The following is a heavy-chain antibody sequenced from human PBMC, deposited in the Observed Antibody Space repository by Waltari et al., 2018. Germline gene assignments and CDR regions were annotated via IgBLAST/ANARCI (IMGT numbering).Heavy chain of an antibody. D-gene: IGHD4-4*01. Sequence: QVQLQESGPGLVKPSETLSLSCSVSDGPLRSYYGSWIRQPPGKGPEWIGYVYFSGSTKYNSSLQSRVTISLDTSKNEFSLTLRSVTAADTAVYFCARTYSRGGWYFDSWGLGTLVTVSS. V-gene: IGHV4-59*01. CDR1: DGPLRSYY. CDR3: ARTYSRGGWYFDS. CDR2: VYFSGST. J-gene: IGHJ4*02.